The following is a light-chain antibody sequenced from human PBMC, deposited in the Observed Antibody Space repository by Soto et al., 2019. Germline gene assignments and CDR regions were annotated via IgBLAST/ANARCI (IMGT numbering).Light chain of an antibody. CDR2: DAS. Sequence: EIVLTQSPATLSLSPGERATLSCRASQSISSYLAWYQQKPGQAPRLLIYDASNRATGIPARFSGSGSGTDFTLTISSLEPEDFAVYDCQQRSNCQCTFGRGTKVEV. J-gene: IGKJ1*01. CDR3: QQRSNCQCT. V-gene: IGKV3-11*01. CDR1: QSISSY.